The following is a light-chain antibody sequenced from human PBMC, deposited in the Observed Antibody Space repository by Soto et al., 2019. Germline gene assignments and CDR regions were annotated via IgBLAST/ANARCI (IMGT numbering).Light chain of an antibody. CDR1: SSDVGGFKY. CDR3: NSYTSISTLV. J-gene: IGLJ2*01. CDR2: EVS. Sequence: QSALTQPASVSGSPGQSITISCTGTSSDVGGFKYVAWYQHHPGKAPKLIIYEVSNRPSGVSNRFSGSKSGNTASPTISGLQAEDEADYFCNSYTSISTLVFGGGTKLTVL. V-gene: IGLV2-14*01.